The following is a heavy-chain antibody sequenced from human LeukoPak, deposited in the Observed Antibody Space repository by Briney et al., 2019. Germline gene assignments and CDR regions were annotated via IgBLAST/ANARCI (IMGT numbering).Heavy chain of an antibody. J-gene: IGHJ2*01. D-gene: IGHD3-22*01. Sequence: PGGSLRLSCAASGFTFSSYAMSWVRQAPGKGLEWVSAISGSGGSTYYADSVKGRFIISRDNSKNTLYLQMNSLRAEDTAVYYCAKLRAVITTGWYFDLWGRGTLVTVSS. CDR3: AKLRAVITTGWYFDL. CDR1: GFTFSSYA. V-gene: IGHV3-23*01. CDR2: ISGSGGST.